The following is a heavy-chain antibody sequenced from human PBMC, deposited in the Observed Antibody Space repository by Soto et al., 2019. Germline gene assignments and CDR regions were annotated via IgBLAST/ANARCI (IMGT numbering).Heavy chain of an antibody. J-gene: IGHJ4*02. CDR3: ARHGPLTNNWNQLNY. D-gene: IGHD1-1*01. CDR2: IYYNGNT. CDR1: GGSISRSPYY. V-gene: IGHV4-39*01. Sequence: QLQLQESGPGLVKPSETLSLTCTVSGGSISRSPYYWAWIRQPPGKGLQWFGNIYYNGNTFYNPSLMSRVTISIATSKSQFSLGVSSVTASDTAVYYCARHGPLTNNWNQLNYWGQGTLVTVSS.